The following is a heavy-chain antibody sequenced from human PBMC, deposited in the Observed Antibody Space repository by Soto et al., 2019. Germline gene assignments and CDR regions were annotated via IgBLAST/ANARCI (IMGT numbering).Heavy chain of an antibody. D-gene: IGHD3-3*01. CDR2: INEDGKRK. CDR3: ASGLRVPGTSY. CDR1: GLSFSTDW. J-gene: IGHJ4*02. Sequence: EEQLVESGGGLVQAGGALRLSCAVSGLSFSTDWMNWARQAPGKGLEWLANINEDGKRKNYVDSVRGRFTISRDNANNLLYLQMNGLRVDDTDVYFCASGLRVPGTSYWGQGTLVTISS. V-gene: IGHV3-7*01.